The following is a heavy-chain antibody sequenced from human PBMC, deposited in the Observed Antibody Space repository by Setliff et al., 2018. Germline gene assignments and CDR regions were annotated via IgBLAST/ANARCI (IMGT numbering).Heavy chain of an antibody. D-gene: IGHD2-15*01. Sequence: GGSLRLSCVASGFTFKNYGMHWVRQAPGKGLEWVAAIWYDGNNKDHADSVKGRFTISRDNSKNTLYLQMNGLRVDDSAVYHCARDLPVVTWGQGTLVTSPQ. J-gene: IGHJ5*02. CDR1: GFTFKNYG. V-gene: IGHV3-33*01. CDR2: IWYDGNNK. CDR3: ARDLPVVT.